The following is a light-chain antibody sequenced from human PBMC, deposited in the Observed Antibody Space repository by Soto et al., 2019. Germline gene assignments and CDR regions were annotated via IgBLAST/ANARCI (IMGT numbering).Light chain of an antibody. CDR3: SSYGSTSTRYV. CDR2: EVS. J-gene: IGLJ1*01. Sequence: QSALTQPASVSGSPGQSITISCTGTSSDVGGYNYVSWYQQHPGKAPKLMIYEVSNRPSGVSNRFSGSKSANTASLTISGLPTEDEADYFCSSYGSTSTRYVVGTGTKVTVL. CDR1: SSDVGGYNY. V-gene: IGLV2-14*01.